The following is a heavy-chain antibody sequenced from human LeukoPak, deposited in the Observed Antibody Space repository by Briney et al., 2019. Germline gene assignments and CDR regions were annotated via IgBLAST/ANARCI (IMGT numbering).Heavy chain of an antibody. J-gene: IGHJ4*02. Sequence: GGSLRLSCAASGFTFSSYGMHWVRQAPGKGLKWVAFIRYDGSNKYYADSVKGRFTISRDNSKNTLYLQMNSLRAEDTAVYYCAKDSGYSGYNSGFDYWGQGTLVTVSS. CDR3: AKDSGYSGYNSGFDY. D-gene: IGHD5-12*01. CDR2: IRYDGSNK. V-gene: IGHV3-30*02. CDR1: GFTFSSYG.